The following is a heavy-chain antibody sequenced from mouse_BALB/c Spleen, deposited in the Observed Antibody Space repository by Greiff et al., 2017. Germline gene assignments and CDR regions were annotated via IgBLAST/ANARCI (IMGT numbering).Heavy chain of an antibody. Sequence: EVQVVESGGGLVKPGGSLKLSCAASGFTFSSYTMSWVRQTPEKRLEWVATISSGGSYTYYPDSVKGRFTISRDNAKNTLYLQMSSLKSEDTAMYYCTRAYGSYVAYAMDYWGQGTSVTVSS. CDR3: TRAYGSYVAYAMDY. V-gene: IGHV5-6-4*01. CDR1: GFTFSSYT. D-gene: IGHD2-1*01. J-gene: IGHJ4*01. CDR2: ISSGGSYT.